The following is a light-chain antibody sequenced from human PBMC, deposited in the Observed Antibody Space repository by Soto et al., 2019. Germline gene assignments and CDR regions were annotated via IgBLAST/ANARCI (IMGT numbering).Light chain of an antibody. CDR3: QQYGGSPRT. J-gene: IGKJ1*01. CDR1: QSVSSNY. Sequence: ESVLTQSPGTLSLSPGERATLSCRASQSVSSNYLAWYQQKSGQAPRLLIYGASSRATGIPDRFSGSGSGTDFTLTISSLEPEDFAVYYCQQYGGSPRTFGQGTRVEIK. CDR2: GAS. V-gene: IGKV3-20*01.